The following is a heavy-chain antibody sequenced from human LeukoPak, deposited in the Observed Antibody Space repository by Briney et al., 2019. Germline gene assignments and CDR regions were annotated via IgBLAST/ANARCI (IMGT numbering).Heavy chain of an antibody. CDR2: ISAYNGNT. V-gene: IGHV1-18*04. CDR3: ARGVGWNYYYYYYMDV. J-gene: IGHJ6*03. Sequence: ASVKVSCEASGYTFTGYYMHWVRQAPGQGLEWMGWISAYNGNTNYAQKLQGRVTMTTDTSTSTAYMELRSLRSDDTAVYYCARGVGWNYYYYYYMDVWGKGTTVTVSS. D-gene: IGHD1-1*01. CDR1: GYTFTGYY.